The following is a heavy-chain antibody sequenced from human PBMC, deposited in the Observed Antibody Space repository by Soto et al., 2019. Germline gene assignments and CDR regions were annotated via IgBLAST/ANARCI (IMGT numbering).Heavy chain of an antibody. Sequence: QVQLQESGPGLVKPSQTLSLTCTVSGGSISSGGYYWSWIRQHPGKGLEWIGYIYYSGSTYYNPSLKSRVTISVDTSKNQFSLKLSSVTAADTAVYYCARGKVARRAYYGMDVWGQGTTVTVSS. D-gene: IGHD2-15*01. V-gene: IGHV4-31*03. CDR1: GGSISSGGYY. CDR2: IYYSGST. CDR3: ARGKVARRAYYGMDV. J-gene: IGHJ6*02.